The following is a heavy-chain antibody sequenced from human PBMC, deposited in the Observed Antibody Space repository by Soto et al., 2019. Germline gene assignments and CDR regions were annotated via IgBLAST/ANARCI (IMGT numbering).Heavy chain of an antibody. CDR3: ANYPTTVTSDY. V-gene: IGHV4-61*01. Sequence: QVQLQESGPGLVKPSETLSLTCTVSGGSVSSSSYYWSWIRQPPGKGLEWIGYIYYSGSTNYNPSRKSRVTISVDTSKNQFSLKLSSVTAADTAGYYCANYPTTVTSDYWGQGTLVTVSS. J-gene: IGHJ4*02. CDR1: GGSVSSSSYY. CDR2: IYYSGST. D-gene: IGHD4-17*01.